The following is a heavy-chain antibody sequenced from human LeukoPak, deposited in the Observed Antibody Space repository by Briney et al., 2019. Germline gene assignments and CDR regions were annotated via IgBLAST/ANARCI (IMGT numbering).Heavy chain of an antibody. J-gene: IGHJ4*02. CDR2: IYYSGST. Sequence: SSETLSLTCTVSGGSISSSSYYWGWIRQPPGKGLEWIGSIYYSGSTYYNPSLKSRVTISVDTSKNQFSLKLSSVTAADTAVYYCARDPTYHDSSGYDYWGQGTLVTVSS. CDR1: GGSISSSSYY. D-gene: IGHD3-22*01. CDR3: ARDPTYHDSSGYDY. V-gene: IGHV4-39*07.